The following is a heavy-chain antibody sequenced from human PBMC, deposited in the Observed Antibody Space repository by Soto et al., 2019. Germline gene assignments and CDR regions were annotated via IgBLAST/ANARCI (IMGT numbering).Heavy chain of an antibody. Sequence: EVQLVESGGGLVQPGGSLRLSCAASGFTFSSYDMHWVRQATGKGLEWVSAIGTAGDTYYPGSVKGRFTISRENAKNSLYLQMNSLRAGDTAVYYCAIALREWLALGAFDIWGQGTMVTVSS. CDR3: AIALREWLALGAFDI. CDR2: IGTAGDT. D-gene: IGHD6-19*01. CDR1: GFTFSSYD. V-gene: IGHV3-13*01. J-gene: IGHJ3*02.